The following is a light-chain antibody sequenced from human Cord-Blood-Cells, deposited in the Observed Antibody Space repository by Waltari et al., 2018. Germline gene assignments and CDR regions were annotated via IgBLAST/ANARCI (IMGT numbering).Light chain of an antibody. CDR3: CSYAGSSTCV. CDR2: EGS. CDR1: SSDVGSYNL. V-gene: IGLV2-23*01. Sequence: QSALTQPASVSGSPGQSITISCTGTSSDVGSYNLVSWYQQHPGKAPKLMIYEGSKRPSGFSNRFSGSKSGNTASLTISGLQAEDEADYYCCSYAGSSTCVFGAGTKLTVL. J-gene: IGLJ3*02.